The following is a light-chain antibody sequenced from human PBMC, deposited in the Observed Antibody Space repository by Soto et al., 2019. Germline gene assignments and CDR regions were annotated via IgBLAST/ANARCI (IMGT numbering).Light chain of an antibody. CDR2: EAS. CDR3: QHSHSAPYS. CDR1: QSISSH. Sequence: DIQMTQSPSSLSASIGDRVTITCRASQSISSHLNWYQQKPGKTPELLIYEASSLQSGVPSRFSGGGSGTDFTLSISTLQSVDFATYYCQHSHSAPYSFGQGTKLEIK. J-gene: IGKJ2*03. V-gene: IGKV1-39*01.